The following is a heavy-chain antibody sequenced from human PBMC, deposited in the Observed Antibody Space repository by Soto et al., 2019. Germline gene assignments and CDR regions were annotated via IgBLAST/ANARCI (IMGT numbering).Heavy chain of an antibody. D-gene: IGHD3-3*01. CDR1: GGSISSYY. CDR3: ARWRNDYIDY. CDR2: IYYSGST. Sequence: SETLSLTCTVSGGSISSYYWSWIRQPPGKGLEWIGYIYYSGSTNYNPSLKSRVTISVDTSKNQFSLKLSSVTAADTAVYYCARWRNDYIDYWGQGTLVTVSS. V-gene: IGHV4-59*01. J-gene: IGHJ4*02.